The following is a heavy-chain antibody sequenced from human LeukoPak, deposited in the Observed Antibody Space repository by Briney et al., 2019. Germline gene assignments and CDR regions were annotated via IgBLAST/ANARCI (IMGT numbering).Heavy chain of an antibody. D-gene: IGHD6-19*01. CDR2: ISSSSSTI. CDR1: GFTFSSYS. V-gene: IGHV3-48*01. J-gene: IGHJ4*02. CDR3: ARDYTSSGWYPGHFDY. Sequence: GGSLRLSCAASGFTFSSYSMNWVRQAPGKGLEWVSYISSSSSTIYYADSVKGRFTISRDNSKNTLYLQMNSLRAEDTAVYYCARDYTSSGWYPGHFDYWGQGTLVTVSS.